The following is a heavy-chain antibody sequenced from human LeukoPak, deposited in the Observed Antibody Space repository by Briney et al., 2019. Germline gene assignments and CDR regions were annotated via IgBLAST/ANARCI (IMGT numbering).Heavy chain of an antibody. CDR1: GFTFSSYW. D-gene: IGHD3-22*01. V-gene: IGHV3-7*01. Sequence: GGSLRLSCAASGFTFSSYWMSWVRQAPGKGLEWVANIKQDGSEKYYVDSVKGRFTISRDNAKNSLYLQMNSLRAEDTAVYYCARDRTYYYDSSGSDAFDIWGQGTMVTVSS. CDR2: IKQDGSEK. CDR3: ARDRTYYYDSSGSDAFDI. J-gene: IGHJ3*02.